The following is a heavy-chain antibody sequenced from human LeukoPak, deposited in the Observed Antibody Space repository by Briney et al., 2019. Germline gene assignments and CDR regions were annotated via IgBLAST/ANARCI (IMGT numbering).Heavy chain of an antibody. CDR2: IYYSGST. CDR3: ARSYGPEPYYFDY. Sequence: SETLSLTCTVSGGSISSGGYYWSWIRQPPGKGLEWIGYIYYSGSTNYNPSLKSRVTISVDTSKNQFSLKLSSVTAADTAVYYCARSYGPEPYYFDYWGQGTLVTVSS. J-gene: IGHJ4*02. D-gene: IGHD1-14*01. CDR1: GGSISSGGYY. V-gene: IGHV4-61*08.